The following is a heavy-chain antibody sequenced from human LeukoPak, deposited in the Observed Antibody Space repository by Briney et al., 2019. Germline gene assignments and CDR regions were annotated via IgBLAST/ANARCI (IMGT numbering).Heavy chain of an antibody. CDR2: INDDGRST. V-gene: IGHV3-74*01. Sequence: GGSLRLSCAASGFTFSTYWMHWVRQAPGKGLVWVSRINDDGRSTSYADSVKGRFAISRDNSKNTLYLQMNSLRAEDTAVYYCAKGRGWEASYYYYYMDVWGKGTTVTISS. CDR1: GFTFSTYW. J-gene: IGHJ6*03. D-gene: IGHD1-26*01. CDR3: AKGRGWEASYYYYYMDV.